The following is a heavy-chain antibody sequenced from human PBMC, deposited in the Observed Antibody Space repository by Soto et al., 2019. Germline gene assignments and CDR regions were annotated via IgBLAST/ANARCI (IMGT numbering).Heavy chain of an antibody. Sequence: GGSLRLSCAASGFTFSSYAMHWVRQAPGKGLEWVAVISYDGSNKYYADSVKGRFTISRDNSKNTLYLQMNSLRAEDTAVYYCARDLSGTTVTATGYYYYYGMDVWGQVTTVTVSS. D-gene: IGHD4-4*01. V-gene: IGHV3-30-3*01. CDR1: GFTFSSYA. J-gene: IGHJ6*02. CDR2: ISYDGSNK. CDR3: ARDLSGTTVTATGYYYYYGMDV.